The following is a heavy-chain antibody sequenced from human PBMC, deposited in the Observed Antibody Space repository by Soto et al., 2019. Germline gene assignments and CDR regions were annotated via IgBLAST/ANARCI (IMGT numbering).Heavy chain of an antibody. Sequence: QVQLQESGPGLVKPSGTLSLTCAVSSGSISSSNWWSWVRQPPGKGLEWIGEIYHSGSTNYNPSLKSRVTISVDKSKNQFSLKLSSVTAADTAVYYCAMGYGSGSHTAYYYYYMGVWGKGTTVTVSS. CDR1: SGSISSSNW. CDR2: IYHSGST. V-gene: IGHV4-4*02. D-gene: IGHD3-10*01. CDR3: AMGYGSGSHTAYYYYYMGV. J-gene: IGHJ6*03.